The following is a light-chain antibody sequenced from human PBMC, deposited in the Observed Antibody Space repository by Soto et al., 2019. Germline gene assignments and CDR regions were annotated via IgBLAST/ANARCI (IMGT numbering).Light chain of an antibody. CDR1: SSNIGAGYD. CDR2: GIN. J-gene: IGLJ1*01. CDR3: QSYDTSLTGSYV. V-gene: IGLV1-40*01. Sequence: QSVLTQPPSVSGAPGQRVTISCTGDSSNIGAGYDVHWYQQLPGTAPKLLIYGINKRPSGVPDRFSGSKSGSSASLAITGLQAEDEADYYCQSYDTSLTGSYVFGTGTKVTVL.